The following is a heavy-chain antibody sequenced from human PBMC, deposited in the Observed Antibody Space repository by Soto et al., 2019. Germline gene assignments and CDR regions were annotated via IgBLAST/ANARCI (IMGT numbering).Heavy chain of an antibody. CDR1: GYTFTSYG. V-gene: IGHV1-18*01. CDR3: ARDPGHYYDFWSGYYSDNWFDP. CDR2: ISAYNGNT. D-gene: IGHD3-3*01. Sequence: GASVKVSCKASGYTFTSYGISWVRQAPGQGLEWMGWISAYNGNTNYAQKLQGRVTMTTDTSTSTAYMELRSLRSDDTAVYYCARDPGHYYDFWSGYYSDNWFDPWGQGTLVTVSS. J-gene: IGHJ5*02.